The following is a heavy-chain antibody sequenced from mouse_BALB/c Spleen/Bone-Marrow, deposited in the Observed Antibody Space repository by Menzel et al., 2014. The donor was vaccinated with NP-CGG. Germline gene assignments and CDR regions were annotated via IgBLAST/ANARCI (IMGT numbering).Heavy chain of an antibody. V-gene: IGHV4-1*02. Sequence: EVQRVESGGGLVQPGGSLKLSCAASGFDFSRYCMSWVRQAPGKGLEWIGEINPDSSTINYTPSLKDKFIISSDNAKKTPDLQMRNVRSEDTAVYYCARPDDDYYALDYWGQGTSVTVSS. J-gene: IGHJ4*01. CDR3: ARPDDDYYALDY. CDR1: GFDFSRYC. CDR2: INPDSSTI.